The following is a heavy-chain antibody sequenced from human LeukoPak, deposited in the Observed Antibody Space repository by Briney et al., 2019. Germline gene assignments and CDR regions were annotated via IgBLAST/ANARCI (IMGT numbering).Heavy chain of an antibody. CDR3: ARGVFDY. CDR2: ISSRGSPI. V-gene: IGHV3-48*01. CDR1: GFTFSTYG. J-gene: IGHJ4*02. Sequence: GGSLRLSCAASGFTFSTYGMNWVRQAPGKGVEWVSHISSRGSPIYYADSVKGRFTISRDNAKNSLYLQVNSLRAEDTAMNYCARGVFDYWGQGTLVAVSS.